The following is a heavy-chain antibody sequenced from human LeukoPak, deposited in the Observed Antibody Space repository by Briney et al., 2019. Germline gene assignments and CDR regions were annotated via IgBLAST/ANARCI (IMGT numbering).Heavy chain of an antibody. CDR3: AKDRGSGGPNWFDP. CDR2: IYSGGST. Sequence: GGSLRLSCAASGFTVSSNYMSWVRQAPGKGLEWVSVIYSGGSTYYADSVKGRFTISRDNSKNTLYLQMNSLRAEDTAVYYCAKDRGSGGPNWFDPWGQGTLVTVSS. V-gene: IGHV3-53*01. D-gene: IGHD3-10*01. CDR1: GFTVSSNY. J-gene: IGHJ5*02.